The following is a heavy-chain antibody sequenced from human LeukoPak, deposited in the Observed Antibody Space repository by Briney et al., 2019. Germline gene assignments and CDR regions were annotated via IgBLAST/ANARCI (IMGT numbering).Heavy chain of an antibody. D-gene: IGHD3-3*01. CDR3: ARELSEYYDFWSGYHGGFDY. CDR2: IKQDGSEK. CDR1: GFTFSSYW. J-gene: IGHJ4*02. Sequence: PGGSLRLSCAASGFTFSSYWVSWVRQAPGKGLEWVANIKQDGSEKYYVDSVKGRFTISRDNAKNSLYLQMNSLRAEDTAVYYCARELSEYYDFWSGYHGGFDYWGQGTLVTVSS. V-gene: IGHV3-7*01.